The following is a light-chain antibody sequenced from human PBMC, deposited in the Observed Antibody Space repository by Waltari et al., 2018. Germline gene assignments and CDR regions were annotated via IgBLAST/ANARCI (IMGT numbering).Light chain of an antibody. V-gene: IGLV2-11*01. Sequence: QSALTQPRPVSGSPGQSVTISCTGTSSDCGGYNSVPWYQQHPVKAPKLMIYDVSKRPSGVPDRFSGSKSGNTASLTISGLQAEDEADYYCCSYAGSYTHVFGTGTKVTVL. CDR1: SSDCGGYNS. CDR3: CSYAGSYTHV. J-gene: IGLJ1*01. CDR2: DVS.